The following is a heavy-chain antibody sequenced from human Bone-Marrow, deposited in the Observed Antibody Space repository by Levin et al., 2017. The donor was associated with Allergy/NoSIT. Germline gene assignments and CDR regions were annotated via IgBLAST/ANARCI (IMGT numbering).Heavy chain of an antibody. J-gene: IGHJ5*02. V-gene: IGHV3-7*01. D-gene: IGHD2-8*01. CDR2: IKDDGSEQ. CDR1: AFTFSDYW. CDR3: ARGIWRGHRTTAACHPNWFDP. Sequence: GGSLRLSCAASAFTFSDYWMSWVRQAPGKGLVWVAHIKDDGSEQYYVDSVRGRFTISRDNAKNSLLLQMNSLRVEDTSVYYCARGIWRGHRTTAACHPNWFDPWGQGTLVTVSS.